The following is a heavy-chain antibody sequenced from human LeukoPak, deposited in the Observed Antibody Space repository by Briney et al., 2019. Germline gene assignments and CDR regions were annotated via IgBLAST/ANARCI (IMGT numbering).Heavy chain of an antibody. J-gene: IGHJ4*02. D-gene: IGHD3-10*01. CDR2: IYYSGST. V-gene: IGHV4-61*01. CDR3: ARSYSYDSATFDY. Sequence: SETLSLTCTVSGGSVSSGSYYWSWIRQPPGKGLEWIGYIYYSGSTNYNPSLKSRVTISVDTSKNQLSLKMTSVTATDTAVYYCARSYSYDSATFDYWGQGTLVTVSS. CDR1: GGSVSSGSYY.